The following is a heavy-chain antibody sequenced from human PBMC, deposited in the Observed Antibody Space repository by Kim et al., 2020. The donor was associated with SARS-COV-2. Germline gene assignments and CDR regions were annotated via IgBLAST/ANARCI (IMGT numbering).Heavy chain of an antibody. CDR2: TYYSGNT. Sequence: SETLSLTCTVSGGSLSSSSYYWGWIRQPPGKGLEWIGTTYYSGNTYYNSSLKSRVTISVDTSKNQFSLKLGSVTAADTAVYYCASHQRYSSGWYGGFCY. D-gene: IGHD6-19*01. V-gene: IGHV4-39*01. J-gene: IGHJ4*03. CDR3: ASHQRYSSGWYGGFCY. CDR1: GGSLSSSSYY.